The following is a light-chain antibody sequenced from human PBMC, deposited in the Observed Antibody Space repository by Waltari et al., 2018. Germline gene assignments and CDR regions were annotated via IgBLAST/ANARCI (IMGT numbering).Light chain of an antibody. CDR3: SSQSSDTVVL. CDR1: SSDGGSYHS. V-gene: IGLV2-14*03. Sequence: QSALTQPASVSGSPGQSITISCTGTSSDGGSYHSVSWYQDHPGQGPKAIIYDVSDRPSGVSARFSGCKSGNTASLTISGLQAEDEADYYCSSQSSDTVVLFGGGTKVTVL. J-gene: IGLJ3*02. CDR2: DVS.